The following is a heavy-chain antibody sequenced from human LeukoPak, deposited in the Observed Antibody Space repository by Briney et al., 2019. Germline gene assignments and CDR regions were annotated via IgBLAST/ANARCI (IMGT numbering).Heavy chain of an antibody. CDR1: GDSVSSNSAA. Sequence: SQTLSLTCAISGDSVSSNSAAWNWIRQSPSRGLEWLGRTYYRSKWYNDYAVSVKSRITINPDTSKNQFSLKLSSVTAADTAVYYCARSRQGWFRGELDYWGQGTLVTVSS. V-gene: IGHV6-1*01. J-gene: IGHJ4*02. CDR2: TYYRSKWYN. CDR3: ARSRQGWFRGELDY. D-gene: IGHD3-10*01.